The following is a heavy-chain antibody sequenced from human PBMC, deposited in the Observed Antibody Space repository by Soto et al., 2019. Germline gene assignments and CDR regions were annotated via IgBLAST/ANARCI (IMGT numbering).Heavy chain of an antibody. Sequence: PRGSLRLSCAASGFPFSTYCMHLVRQAPGKGLEWVAAMSYDGTKEYYVDSVKGRFTISRDNSRNTLFLQLNSLRDEDTAVYYCAKEYGSTWIDHWGQGTLVTVSS. D-gene: IGHD6-13*01. CDR1: GFPFSTYC. CDR2: MSYDGTKE. J-gene: IGHJ4*02. CDR3: AKEYGSTWIDH. V-gene: IGHV3-30*18.